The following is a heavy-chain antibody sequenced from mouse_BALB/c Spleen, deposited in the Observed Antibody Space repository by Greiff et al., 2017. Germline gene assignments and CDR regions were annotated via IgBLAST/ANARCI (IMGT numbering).Heavy chain of an antibody. Sequence: VQLQQSGAELARPGASVKMSCKASGYTFTSYTMHWVKQRPGQGLEWIGYINPSSGYTNYNQKFKDKATLTADKSSSTAYMQLSSLTSEDSAVYYCARSAMITTGYYYDYWGQGTTLTVSS. V-gene: IGHV1-4*01. J-gene: IGHJ2*01. CDR2: INPSSGYT. CDR1: GYTFTSYT. D-gene: IGHD2-4*01. CDR3: ARSAMITTGYYYDY.